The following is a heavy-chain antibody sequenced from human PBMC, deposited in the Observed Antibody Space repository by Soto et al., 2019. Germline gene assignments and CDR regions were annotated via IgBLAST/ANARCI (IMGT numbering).Heavy chain of an antibody. CDR3: ARGRSIAARPNSFYYYYYGMDV. V-gene: IGHV1-18*04. CDR1: GYTFTSYG. Sequence: QVQLVQSGAEVKKPGASVKVSCKASGYTFTSYGISWVRQAPGQGLEWMGWISAYNGNTNYAQKFQGRVTMTRNTSISTAYMELSSLRSEDTAVYYCARGRSIAARPNSFYYYYYGMDVWGQGTTVTVSS. CDR2: ISAYNGNT. J-gene: IGHJ6*02. D-gene: IGHD6-6*01.